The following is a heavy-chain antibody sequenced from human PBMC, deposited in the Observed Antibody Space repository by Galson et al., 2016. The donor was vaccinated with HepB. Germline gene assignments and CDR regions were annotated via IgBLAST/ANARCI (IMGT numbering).Heavy chain of an antibody. J-gene: IGHJ4*02. V-gene: IGHV3-21*01. CDR1: GFTFSTYS. CDR2: LSGDSTYI. CDR3: TRGGVFQKEDDY. Sequence: SLRLSCAASGFTFSTYSMNWVRQAPGKGLEWVSSLSGDSTYIYHADSVKGRFTISRDNAKKSLYLQMNRLRADDTAVYYCTRGGVFQKEDDYWGQGTLVTGSS. D-gene: IGHD3-16*01.